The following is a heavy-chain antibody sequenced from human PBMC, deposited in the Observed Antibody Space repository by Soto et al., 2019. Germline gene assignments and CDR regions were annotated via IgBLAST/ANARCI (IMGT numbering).Heavy chain of an antibody. V-gene: IGHV1-69*13. CDR1: GGTFSSYA. CDR2: IIPIFGTA. D-gene: IGHD3-3*01. CDR3: ARRPIRITIFGVVRNWFDP. Sequence: SVKVSCKASGGTFSSYAISWVRQAPGQGLEWMGGIIPIFGTANYAQKFQGRVTITADESTSTAYMELSSLRSEDTAVYYCARRPIRITIFGVVRNWFDPWGQGTLVTVPS. J-gene: IGHJ5*02.